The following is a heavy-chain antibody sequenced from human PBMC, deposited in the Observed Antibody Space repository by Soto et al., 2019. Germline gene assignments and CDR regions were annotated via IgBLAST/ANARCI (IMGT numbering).Heavy chain of an antibody. D-gene: IGHD2-15*01. J-gene: IGHJ3*02. CDR3: ARWGSVMVVAATEYDAFDI. Sequence: GESLKISCKGSGYSFTSYWIGWVRQMPGKGLEWMGIIYPGDSDTRYSPSFQGQVTISADKSISTAYLQWSSLKASDTAMYYCARWGSVMVVAATEYDAFDIWGQGTMVTVSS. V-gene: IGHV5-51*01. CDR2: IYPGDSDT. CDR1: GYSFTSYW.